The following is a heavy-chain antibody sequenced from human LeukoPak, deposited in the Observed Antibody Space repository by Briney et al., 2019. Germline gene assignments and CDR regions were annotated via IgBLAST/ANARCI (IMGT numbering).Heavy chain of an antibody. V-gene: IGHV3-74*01. Sequence: GGSLRLSCAASGFTFSSYWMHWVRQAPGKGLVWVSRINSDGSSTNDADSVKGRFTMFRDNAKNTLYLQMNSLRAEDTAVYYCARGVMYYYYMDVWGKGTTVTVSS. J-gene: IGHJ6*03. D-gene: IGHD3-10*01. CDR3: ARGVMYYYYMDV. CDR1: GFTFSSYW. CDR2: INSDGSST.